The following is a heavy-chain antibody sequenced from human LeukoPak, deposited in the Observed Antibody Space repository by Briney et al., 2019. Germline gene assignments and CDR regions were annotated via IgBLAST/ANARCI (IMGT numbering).Heavy chain of an antibody. D-gene: IGHD4/OR15-4a*01. J-gene: IGHJ4*02. CDR1: GFRFSSYW. V-gene: IGHV3-7*01. CDR3: TRVNRADYLKDYHYDL. Sequence: PGGSLRLSCVPSGFRFSSYWMTWGRQAPGKGVEWVADIKVDGSEKYYGEAVKGRFTISRDNAKKALYLEMTRLGAEDTAVYYCTRVNRADYLKDYHYDLWGQGTLVTVSS. CDR2: IKVDGSEK.